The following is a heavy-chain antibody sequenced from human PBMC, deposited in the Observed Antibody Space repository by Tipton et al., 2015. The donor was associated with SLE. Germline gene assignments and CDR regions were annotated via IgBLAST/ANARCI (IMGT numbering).Heavy chain of an antibody. V-gene: IGHV6-1*01. CDR1: GDSVSTHSAA. CDR2: TYYRSKWDS. Sequence: PGLVKPSQTLSLTCAISGDSVSTHSAAWTWIRQSPSRGLEWLGRTYYRSKWDSDYAVSVKSRITINPDTSKNQFSLQLNSVTPEDTAVYYCARVWGTGSRGVDYWGQRTLVTVSS. CDR3: ARVWGTGSRGVDY. J-gene: IGHJ4*02. D-gene: IGHD2-2*01.